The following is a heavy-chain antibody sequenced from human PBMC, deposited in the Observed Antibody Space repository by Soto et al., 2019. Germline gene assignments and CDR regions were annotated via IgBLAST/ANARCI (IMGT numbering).Heavy chain of an antibody. Sequence: SETLSLTCAVYGGSFSGYYWSWIRQPPGKGLEWIGEINHSGSTNYNPSLKSRVTISVDTSKNQFSLKLSPVTAADTAVYYCARGVIPIMDVWGQGTTVTVSS. V-gene: IGHV4-34*01. J-gene: IGHJ6*02. D-gene: IGHD2-21*01. CDR1: GGSFSGYY. CDR2: INHSGST. CDR3: ARGVIPIMDV.